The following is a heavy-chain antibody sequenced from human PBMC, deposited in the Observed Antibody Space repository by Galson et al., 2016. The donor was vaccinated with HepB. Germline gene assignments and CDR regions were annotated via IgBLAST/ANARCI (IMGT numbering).Heavy chain of an antibody. CDR2: INYSGKT. CDR1: GGSISSFY. J-gene: IGHJ5*02. Sequence: ATLSLTCTVSGGSISSFYWSWIRQPPGKGLEWIGNINYSGKTHYNPSLRSRPTISVDTSKNQLSLILGSVTAADTAVYYCARETNGEYDDWFGPWGRGTQVIVSS. V-gene: IGHV4-59*01. D-gene: IGHD4-17*01. CDR3: ARETNGEYDDWFGP.